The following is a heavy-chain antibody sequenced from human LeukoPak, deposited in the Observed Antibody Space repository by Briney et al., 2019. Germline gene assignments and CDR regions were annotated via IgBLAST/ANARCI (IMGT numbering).Heavy chain of an antibody. D-gene: IGHD1-7*01. CDR1: GYTFTSYD. V-gene: IGHV1-8*03. Sequence: GASVKVSCKASGYTFTSYDINWVRQATGQGLEWMGWMNTNSGNTGYAQKFQGRVTITRNTSISTAYMELSSLRSEDTAVYYCARVGIQYNWNFYYYYYMDVWGKGTTVTVS. CDR3: ARVGIQYNWNFYYYYYMDV. CDR2: MNTNSGNT. J-gene: IGHJ6*03.